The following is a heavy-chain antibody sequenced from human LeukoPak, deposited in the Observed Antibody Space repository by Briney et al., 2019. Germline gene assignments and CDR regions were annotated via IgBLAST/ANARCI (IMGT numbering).Heavy chain of an antibody. CDR3: ARDYSGYEFDY. J-gene: IGHJ4*02. D-gene: IGHD5-12*01. CDR1: GDSISSYF. Sequence: PSETLSLTCTVSGDSISSYFWCWIRQPPGKGLEWIGCLYYSGRTNYSPSLTSRVTLSADTSKNQFSLKLNSVTAADSATYYCARDYSGYEFDYWGQGTLVTVSS. CDR2: LYYSGRT. V-gene: IGHV4-59*01.